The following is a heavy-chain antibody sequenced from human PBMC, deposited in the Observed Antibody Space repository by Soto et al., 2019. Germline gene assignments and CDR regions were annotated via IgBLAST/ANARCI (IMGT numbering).Heavy chain of an antibody. Sequence: QVQLVESGGGVVQPGRSLRLSCAASGFTFSSYAMHWVRQAPGKGLEWVAVISYDGSNKYYADSVKGRFTISRDNSKNTLYLQMNSLRAEDTAVYYCARPGSWVVIKSTGCAFDIWGQGTMVTVSS. CDR1: GFTFSSYA. CDR3: ARPGSWVVIKSTGCAFDI. CDR2: ISYDGSNK. V-gene: IGHV3-30-3*01. J-gene: IGHJ3*02. D-gene: IGHD2-8*02.